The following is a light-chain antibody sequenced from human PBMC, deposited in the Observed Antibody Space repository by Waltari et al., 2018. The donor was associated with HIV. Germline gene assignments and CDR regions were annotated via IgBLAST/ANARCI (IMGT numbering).Light chain of an antibody. V-gene: IGKV1-33*01. CDR3: QQYDNLPRT. J-gene: IGKJ1*01. CDR1: QDISNY. Sequence: DIQMTQSPYSLSASVGDRVTNTCQASQDISNYLNWYQQKPGKAPKLLIYDASNLETGVPSRFSGSGSGTDFTFTISSLQPEDIATYYCQQYDNLPRTFGQGTKVEIK. CDR2: DAS.